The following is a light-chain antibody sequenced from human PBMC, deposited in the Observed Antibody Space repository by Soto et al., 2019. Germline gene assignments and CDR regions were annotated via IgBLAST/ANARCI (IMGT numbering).Light chain of an antibody. V-gene: IGLV2-14*03. CDR1: SSDIGAYNY. J-gene: IGLJ1*01. CDR3: TSYTGSNTLEV. Sequence: QSVLTQPASVSGSPGQSITISCTGTSSDIGAYNYVSWYRRHPGKAPQLLIYDVNNRPSGVSHRFSGSKSGNTASLTISGLQSEDEADYFCTSYTGSNTLEVFGPGTKLTVL. CDR2: DVN.